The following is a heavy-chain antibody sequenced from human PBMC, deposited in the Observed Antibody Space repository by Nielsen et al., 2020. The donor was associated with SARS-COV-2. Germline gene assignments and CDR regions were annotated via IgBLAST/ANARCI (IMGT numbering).Heavy chain of an antibody. Sequence: SVKVSCKASGGTFSSYAISWVRQAPGQGLEWMGGIIPIFGTANYAQKFQGRVTITADESTSTAYMELSSLRSEDTAVYYCARGWDIVLIENYSYYYGMDVWGQGTTVTVSS. CDR3: ARGWDIVLIENYSYYYGMDV. CDR2: IIPIFGTA. D-gene: IGHD2-8*01. J-gene: IGHJ6*02. CDR1: GGTFSSYA. V-gene: IGHV1-69*13.